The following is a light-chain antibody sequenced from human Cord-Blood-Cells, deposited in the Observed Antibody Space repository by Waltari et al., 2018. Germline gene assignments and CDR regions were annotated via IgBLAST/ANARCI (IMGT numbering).Light chain of an antibody. V-gene: IGKV3-11*01. CDR3: QQRSNWPPIT. J-gene: IGKJ5*01. CDR2: DAA. CDR1: HSVSSY. Sequence: IVLKQPPATLTLTPGERANLSCSASHSVSSYLAWYQQKPGPAPRLLIYDAANRATGSPARCSGSGSATDFTLTISSLEPDDVAVYYCQQRSNWPPITFGQGTRLEIK.